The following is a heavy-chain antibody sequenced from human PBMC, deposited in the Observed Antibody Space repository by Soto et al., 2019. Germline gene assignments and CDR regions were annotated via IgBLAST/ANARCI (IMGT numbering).Heavy chain of an antibody. CDR2: ISGGGDRT. D-gene: IGHD3-16*01. CDR1: GFTFINYA. Sequence: EVQLLESGGGLVQPGGSLRLSCVGSGFTFINYAMNWVRQTPGKGLEWVSGISGGGDRTFDADSVKGRFTISRDNSKHTVNLQMNSLRADDTAVYYCARKVLGSTSRPDWWYFDLWGRGTLVTVSS. CDR3: ARKVLGSTSRPDWWYFDL. V-gene: IGHV3-23*01. J-gene: IGHJ2*01.